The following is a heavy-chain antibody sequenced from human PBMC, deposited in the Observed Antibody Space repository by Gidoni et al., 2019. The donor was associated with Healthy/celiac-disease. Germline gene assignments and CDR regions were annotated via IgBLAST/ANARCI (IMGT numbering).Heavy chain of an antibody. D-gene: IGHD1-1*01. Sequence: QVQLQQWGAGLLKPSETLSLTCAVYGGSFSGYYWSWIRQPPGKGLELIGEINHSGSTNYNPSLKSRVTISVDTSKNQFSLKLSSGTAADTAVYYCARIRRGYWGQGTLVTVSS. CDR3: ARIRRGY. CDR2: INHSGST. CDR1: GGSFSGYY. V-gene: IGHV4-34*01. J-gene: IGHJ4*02.